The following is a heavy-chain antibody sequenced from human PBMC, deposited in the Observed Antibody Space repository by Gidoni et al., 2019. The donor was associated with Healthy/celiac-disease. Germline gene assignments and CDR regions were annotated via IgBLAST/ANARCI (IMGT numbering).Heavy chain of an antibody. J-gene: IGHJ4*02. D-gene: IGHD2-21*01. CDR2: MNSDGSST. V-gene: IGHV3-74*01. CDR1: GFTFSSYW. Sequence: EVQLVESGGGLVQPGGSLRLSCAASGFTFSSYWMHWVRQAPGKGLVWVSRMNSDGSSTSYADSVKGRFTISRDNAKNTLYLQMNSLRAEDTAVYYCAREPPYLDAADYWGQGTLVTVSS. CDR3: AREPPYLDAADY.